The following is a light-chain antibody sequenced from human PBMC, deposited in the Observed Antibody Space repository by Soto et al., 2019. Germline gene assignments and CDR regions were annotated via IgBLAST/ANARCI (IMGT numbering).Light chain of an antibody. CDR2: SAS. Sequence: EIVMTQSPATLSVSPGERATLSCRASQSVSHNLAWYQQKPGQAPRLLIYSASTRATGVPARFSGSGSGTEFTLTISSLQSEDFAVYSCQQYDNSWTFGQGTKVEIK. CDR1: QSVSHN. CDR3: QQYDNSWT. J-gene: IGKJ1*01. V-gene: IGKV3-15*01.